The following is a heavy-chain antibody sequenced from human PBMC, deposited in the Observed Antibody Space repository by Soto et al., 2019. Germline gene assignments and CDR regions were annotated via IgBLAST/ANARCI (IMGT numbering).Heavy chain of an antibody. V-gene: IGHV4-31*01. CDR2: CYYSGSP. CDR1: GGSISTGGYY. J-gene: IGHJ5*02. Sequence: QVQLQESGPGLVKPSQTLSLTCTVSGGSISTGGYYWNWIRQHPGKGLEWIGYCYYSGSPYYNPSHQRQLTISVNPSKNQFSLTLASVPAPDTAVFYGARCAFTWGQGTLVTVSS. CDR3: ARCAFT.